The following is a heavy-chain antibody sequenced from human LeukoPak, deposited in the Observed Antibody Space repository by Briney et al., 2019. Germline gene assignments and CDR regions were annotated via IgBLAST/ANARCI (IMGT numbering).Heavy chain of an antibody. CDR2: INPSGGST. Sequence: ASVKVSCKASGYTFTSYHMHWVRQAPGQGLEWMGIINPSGGSTSYAQKFQGRVTMTRDTSTSTVYMELGSLRSEDTAVYYCARGGSTGYSLYYYYYGMDVWGQGTTVTVSS. J-gene: IGHJ6*02. V-gene: IGHV1-46*01. CDR3: ARGGSTGYSLYYYYYGMDV. D-gene: IGHD3-9*01. CDR1: GYTFTSYH.